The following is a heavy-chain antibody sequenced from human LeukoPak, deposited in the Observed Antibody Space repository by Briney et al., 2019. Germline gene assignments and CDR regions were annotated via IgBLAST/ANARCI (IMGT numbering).Heavy chain of an antibody. J-gene: IGHJ3*02. CDR2: INHSGST. CDR3: ARGQLGNDAFDI. V-gene: IGHV4-34*01. CDR1: GGSFSGYY. Sequence: KTSETLSLTCAVYGGSFSGYYWSWIRRPPGKGLEWIGEINHSGSTNYNPSLKSRVTISVDTSKNQFSLKLSSVTAADTAVYYCARGQLGNDAFDIWGQGTMVTVSS. D-gene: IGHD7-27*01.